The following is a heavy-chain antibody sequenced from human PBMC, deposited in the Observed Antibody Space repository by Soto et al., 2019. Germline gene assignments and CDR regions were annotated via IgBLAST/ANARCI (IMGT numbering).Heavy chain of an antibody. Sequence: QVQLVQSGAEVKKPGSSVKVSCKASGGTFSSYTISWVRQAPGQGLEWMGRIIPILGIANYAQKFQGRVTITANKSTSTAYMELRSLRSEVTAVYYCVRSAYCGGDCDDAFDIWGQGTMVTVSS. CDR3: VRSAYCGGDCDDAFDI. CDR1: GGTFSSYT. V-gene: IGHV1-69*02. D-gene: IGHD2-21*02. J-gene: IGHJ3*02. CDR2: IIPILGIA.